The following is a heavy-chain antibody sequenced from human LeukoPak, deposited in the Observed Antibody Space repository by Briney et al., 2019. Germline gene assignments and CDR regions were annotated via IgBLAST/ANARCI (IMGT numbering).Heavy chain of an antibody. J-gene: IGHJ4*02. CDR2: MYYGGST. D-gene: IGHD5-24*01. CDR1: GGSISNYY. V-gene: IGHV4-59*08. Sequence: YPSETLSLTCNVSGGSISNYYWSWIRQPPGKGLEWIGYMYYGGSTNYNLSLKSRVTMSLDTSKNQFSLKVNSVTAADTAVYYCAGLEMAIFAFDHWGQGTLVTVSS. CDR3: AGLEMAIFAFDH.